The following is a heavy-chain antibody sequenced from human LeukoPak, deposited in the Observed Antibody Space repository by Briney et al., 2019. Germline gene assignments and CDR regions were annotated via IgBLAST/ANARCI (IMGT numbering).Heavy chain of an antibody. CDR3: ARNYHDSSGYVDWFDP. D-gene: IGHD3-22*01. Sequence: ASVKVSCKASGYTFTSYGISWVRQAPGQGLEWMGWISAYNGNTNYAQKLQGRVTMTTDTSTSTAYMELRSLRSDDTAVYYCARNYHDSSGYVDWFDPWGQGTLVTVSS. J-gene: IGHJ5*02. CDR1: GYTFTSYG. V-gene: IGHV1-18*01. CDR2: ISAYNGNT.